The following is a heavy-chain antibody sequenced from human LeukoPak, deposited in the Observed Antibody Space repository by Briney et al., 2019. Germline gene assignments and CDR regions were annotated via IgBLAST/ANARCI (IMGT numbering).Heavy chain of an antibody. CDR1: GYTFTGYY. Sequence: GASVKVSCKASGYTFTGYYMHWVRQAPGQGLEWMGWINPSSGGTNYAQKFQGWVTMTRDTSISTAYMELSRLRSDDTAVYYCARDSRSKYYDSSGFDAFDICGQGTMVTVSS. CDR3: ARDSRSKYYDSSGFDAFDI. V-gene: IGHV1-2*04. D-gene: IGHD3-22*01. CDR2: INPSSGGT. J-gene: IGHJ3*02.